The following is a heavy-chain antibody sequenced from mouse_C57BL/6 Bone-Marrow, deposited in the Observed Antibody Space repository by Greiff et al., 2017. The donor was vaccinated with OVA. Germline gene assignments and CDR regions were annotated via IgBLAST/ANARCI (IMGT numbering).Heavy chain of an antibody. CDR2: IYPGSGNT. CDR1: GYTFTDYY. J-gene: IGHJ1*03. CDR3: ARGDWGWYFDV. Sequence: QVQLQQSGAELVRPGASVKLSCKASGYTFTDYYINWVKQRPGQGLEWIARIYPGSGNTYYNEKFKGKATLTAEKSSSTAYMQLSRLTSEDSAVYFCARGDWGWYFDVWGTGTTVTVSS. D-gene: IGHD4-1*01. V-gene: IGHV1-76*01.